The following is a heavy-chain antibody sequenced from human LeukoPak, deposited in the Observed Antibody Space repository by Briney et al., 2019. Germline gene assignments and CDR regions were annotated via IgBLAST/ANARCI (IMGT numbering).Heavy chain of an antibody. J-gene: IGHJ4*02. V-gene: IGHV3-48*04. Sequence: GGSLRLSCAASGFTFSSYSVNWVRQAPGKGLEWVSYISSSSSTIYYADSVKGRFTISRDNAKNSLYLQMSSLRAEDTAVYYCARAPLGGYDYWGQGTLVTVSS. D-gene: IGHD3-16*01. CDR3: ARAPLGGYDY. CDR1: GFTFSSYS. CDR2: ISSSSSTI.